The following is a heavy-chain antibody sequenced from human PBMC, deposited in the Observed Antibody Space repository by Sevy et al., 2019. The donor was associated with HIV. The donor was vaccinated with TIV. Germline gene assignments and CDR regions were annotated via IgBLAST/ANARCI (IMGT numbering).Heavy chain of an antibody. Sequence: GGSLRLSCAASGFTFNKYSMSWVRQPPGKGLGWVASLSFGCGEINYADSVKGRFTMSMDNSNNSFYLQMNNLRAEDTALYYCAREGCTKPHDYWGQGTLVTVSS. CDR3: AREGCTKPHDY. CDR2: LSFGCGEI. CDR1: GFTFNKYS. D-gene: IGHD2-8*01. J-gene: IGHJ4*02. V-gene: IGHV3-23*01.